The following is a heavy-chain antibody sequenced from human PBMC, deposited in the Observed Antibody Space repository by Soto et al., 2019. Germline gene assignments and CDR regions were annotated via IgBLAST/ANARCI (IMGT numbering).Heavy chain of an antibody. CDR1: GITFNTYA. CDR3: ARSGMYSKVDY. Sequence: PGGSLRLSCVASGITFNTYAMNWVRQTPGKGLEWLSYISGSSNNIYYVDSVKGRFTIPRDNAENSLYLQMNGLTVEDTVLYYCARSGMYSKVDYWGLGTLVTAPQ. CDR2: ISGSSNNI. J-gene: IGHJ4*02. D-gene: IGHD2-8*01. V-gene: IGHV3-48*01.